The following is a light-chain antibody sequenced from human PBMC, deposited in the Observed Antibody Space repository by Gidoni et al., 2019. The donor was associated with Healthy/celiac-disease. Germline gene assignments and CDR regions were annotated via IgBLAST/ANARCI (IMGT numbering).Light chain of an antibody. CDR1: QSVSSN. J-gene: IGKJ1*01. CDR2: GAS. V-gene: IGKV3-15*01. CDR3: QQNNSWPKT. Sequence: EIVMTHSPATLPVSPVERATLSCRASQSVSSNLAWYQQKPGQAPRLLISGASTRATGIPARFSGSGSGIEFTLTDSSLQSEDFAVYYCQQNNSWPKTFXQXTKVEIK.